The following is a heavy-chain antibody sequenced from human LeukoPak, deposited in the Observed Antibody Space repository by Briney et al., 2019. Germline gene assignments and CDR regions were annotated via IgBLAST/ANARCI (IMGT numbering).Heavy chain of an antibody. J-gene: IGHJ3*02. Sequence: SETLSLTCAVSGDSISNNCLWRWVRQFPGKGLEYIGEIYRTGRTNYNPSLKSRVTISIDKSENQFSLKLSSVTAADTAVYYCARGNPYYDYVWGSYRTDAFDIWGQGTMVTVSS. CDR2: IYRTGRT. CDR1: GDSISNNCL. V-gene: IGHV4-4*02. CDR3: ARGNPYYDYVWGSYRTDAFDI. D-gene: IGHD3-16*02.